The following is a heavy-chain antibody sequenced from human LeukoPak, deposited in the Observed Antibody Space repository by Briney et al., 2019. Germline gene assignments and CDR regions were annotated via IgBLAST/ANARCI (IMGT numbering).Heavy chain of an antibody. J-gene: IGHJ4*02. CDR3: AKGVFGVNRAFDY. CDR2: ISESGSGT. CDR1: GFTFRRHW. V-gene: IGHV3-23*01. Sequence: RGSLRLSSADSGFTFRRHWMDSVCEAPGKRLEWVSAISESGSGTYYADSVKGRFTISRDNSKNTLYLQMNSLRVDDTALYYCAKGVFGVNRAFDYWGQGTLVTVSS. D-gene: IGHD3-3*01.